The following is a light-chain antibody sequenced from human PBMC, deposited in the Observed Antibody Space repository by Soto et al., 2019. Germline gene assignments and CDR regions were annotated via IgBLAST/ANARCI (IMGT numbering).Light chain of an antibody. CDR1: QSISSW. Sequence: DIQMTQSPSTLSASVGDRVTITCRASQSISSWLAWYQQKPGKAPKLLIYMASGLESGVPSRFSGSGSGTEFTLTLSSLQPDDFATYYCQQYKSYSRTFGPGTQVEIK. CDR3: QQYKSYSRT. V-gene: IGKV1-5*03. CDR2: MAS. J-gene: IGKJ1*01.